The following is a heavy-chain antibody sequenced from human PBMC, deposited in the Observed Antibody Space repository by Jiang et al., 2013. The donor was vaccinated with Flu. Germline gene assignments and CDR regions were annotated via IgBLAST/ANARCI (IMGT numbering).Heavy chain of an antibody. V-gene: IGHV4-39*01. Sequence: GSGLVKPSETLSLTCTVSGGSISSSSYYWGWIRQPPGKGLEWIGSIYYSGSTYYNPSLKSRVTISADTSKNQFSLKLSSVTAADTAVYYCARLENYMVRGIDYWGQGTLVTVSS. CDR3: ARLENYMVRGIDY. D-gene: IGHD3-10*01. J-gene: IGHJ4*02. CDR2: IYYSGST. CDR1: GGSISSSSYY.